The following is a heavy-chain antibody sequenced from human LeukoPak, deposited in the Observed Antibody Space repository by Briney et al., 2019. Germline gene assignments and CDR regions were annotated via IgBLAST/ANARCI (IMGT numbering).Heavy chain of an antibody. CDR3: AKVAPPGGGDFWYFDL. V-gene: IGHV3-7*03. J-gene: IGHJ2*01. CDR1: GFTFSNYW. D-gene: IGHD4-17*01. CDR2: INRDGSER. Sequence: GGSLRLSCEASGFTFSNYWMTWVRQAPGKGLEWVANINRDGSERYYVDSVKGRFTISRDDAKSSLYLQMNSLRAEDTAVYYCAKVAPPGGGDFWYFDLWGRGTLVTVSS.